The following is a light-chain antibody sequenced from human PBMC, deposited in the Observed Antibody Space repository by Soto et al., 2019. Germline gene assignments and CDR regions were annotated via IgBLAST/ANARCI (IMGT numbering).Light chain of an antibody. J-gene: IGKJ5*01. V-gene: IGKV3-15*01. CDR1: QSVSSN. CDR2: DAS. Sequence: EIVLTQSPATLSLSPGERGTLSCRASQSVSSNLAWYQQKPGQTPRLLIYDASTRATGIPARFSGSGSGTEFTLTISSLQSEDFAVYHCQQYNDWPITFGQGTRLEIK. CDR3: QQYNDWPIT.